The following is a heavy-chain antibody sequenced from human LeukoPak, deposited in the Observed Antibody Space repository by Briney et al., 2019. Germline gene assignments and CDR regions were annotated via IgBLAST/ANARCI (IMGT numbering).Heavy chain of an antibody. J-gene: IGHJ5*02. CDR3: SRGATDVTKLFHP. D-gene: IGHD1-1*01. CDR1: GFTFNTYS. V-gene: IGHV3-21*01. Sequence: SGGSLRLSCAASGFTFNTYSMSWVRQAPGKGLEWVSIISRASESIFYADSVKGRFTISRDNAKNSLYLQMNGLRAEEPAVYYCSRGATDVTKLFHPLGQGTRVTVSS. CDR2: ISRASESI.